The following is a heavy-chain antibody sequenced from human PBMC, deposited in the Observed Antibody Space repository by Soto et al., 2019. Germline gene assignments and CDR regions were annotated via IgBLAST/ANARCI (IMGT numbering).Heavy chain of an antibody. Sequence: SKTLSLTCTVSGGSVSSGSYYWSWIRQPPGKGLEWIGYIYYSVSTNYNPSLKSRVTISVDTSKNQFSLKLSSVTAADTAVYYCARDQLDYSGGELGYWGQGTLVTGSS. CDR3: ARDQLDYSGGELGY. J-gene: IGHJ4*02. D-gene: IGHD2-15*01. CDR1: GGSVSSGSYY. CDR2: IYYSVST. V-gene: IGHV4-61*01.